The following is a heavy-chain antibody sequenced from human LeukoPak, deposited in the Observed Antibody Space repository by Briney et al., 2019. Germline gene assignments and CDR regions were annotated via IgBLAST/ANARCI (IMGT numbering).Heavy chain of an antibody. D-gene: IGHD1-26*01. J-gene: IGHJ4*02. CDR2: INHSVNT. CDR3: ARQGGSYYAIDD. CDR1: GGSLSDYS. V-gene: IGHV4-34*01. Sequence: SETLSLTCGVYGGSLSDYSWSWIRQPPGKGLEFIGEINHSVNTNFNPSLKSRVTISIDTSKKHVSLRLSSVTAADTAVYYCARQGGSYYAIDDWGQGTLVTVSS.